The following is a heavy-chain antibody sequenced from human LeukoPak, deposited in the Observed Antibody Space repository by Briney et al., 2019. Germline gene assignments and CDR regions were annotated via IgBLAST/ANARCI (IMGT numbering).Heavy chain of an antibody. CDR1: GYSISSGYY. Sequence: PSETLSLTCTVSGYSISSGYYWGWIRQPPGKGLEWIGSIYHSGSTYYNPSLKSRVTISVDTSKNQFSLKLSSVTAADTAVYYCARVRALRSSGWTDYYYYYYMDVWGKGTTVTASS. D-gene: IGHD6-19*01. V-gene: IGHV4-38-2*02. CDR2: IYHSGST. CDR3: ARVRALRSSGWTDYYYYYYMDV. J-gene: IGHJ6*03.